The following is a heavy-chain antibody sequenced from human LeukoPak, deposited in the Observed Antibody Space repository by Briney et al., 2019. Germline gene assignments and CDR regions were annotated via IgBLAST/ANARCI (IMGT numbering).Heavy chain of an antibody. D-gene: IGHD3-22*01. CDR3: ARQVVVIRTDNWFDP. V-gene: IGHV1-18*01. Sequence: ASVKVSCTASGYTFTSYGISWVRQAPGQGLEWMGWISAYNGNTNYAQKLQGRVTMTTDTSTSTAYMELRSLRSDDTAVYYCARQVVVIRTDNWFDPWGQGTLVTVSS. CDR2: ISAYNGNT. CDR1: GYTFTSYG. J-gene: IGHJ5*02.